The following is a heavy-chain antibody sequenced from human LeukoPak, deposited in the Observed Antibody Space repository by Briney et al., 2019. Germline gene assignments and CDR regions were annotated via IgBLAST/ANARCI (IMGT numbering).Heavy chain of an antibody. V-gene: IGHV4-59*01. Sequence: SETLSLTCTVSGDSISSYYWSWIRQPPGKGLEWIGYIYYSGNTNYNPSLKSRVSMSVDTSKNHFSLKLTSVTAADTALYYCARGDLGSGNYIFDYWGQGILVTVSS. CDR1: GDSISSYY. CDR3: ARGDLGSGNYIFDY. D-gene: IGHD3-10*01. J-gene: IGHJ4*02. CDR2: IYYSGNT.